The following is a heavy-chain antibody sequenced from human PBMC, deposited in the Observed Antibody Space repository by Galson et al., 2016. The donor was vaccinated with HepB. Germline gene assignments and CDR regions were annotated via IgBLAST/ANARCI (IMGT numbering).Heavy chain of an antibody. V-gene: IGHV1-2*02. J-gene: IGHJ5*02. Sequence: SVKVSCKASGYTFTAYYIHWLRQAPGQGLEWVGWINPHSGGTHFAQKFQGRITMTSDTSINTAYMELSRLRPDDTAVFYCARLDRYSRNDWGWFDPWGQGTLVTVSS. CDR3: ARLDRYSRNDWGWFDP. D-gene: IGHD1-20*01. CDR1: GYTFTAYY. CDR2: INPHSGGT.